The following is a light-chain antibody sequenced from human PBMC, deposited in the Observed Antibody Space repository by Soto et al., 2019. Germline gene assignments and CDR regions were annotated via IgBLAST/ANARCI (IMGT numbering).Light chain of an antibody. J-gene: IGKJ4*01. CDR3: QQYGSSPLT. V-gene: IGKV3-20*01. CDR1: QSVSSSY. Sequence: XLSPGERATLSCRASQSVSSSYLAWYQQKPGQAPRLLIYGASSRATGIPDRFSGSGSGTDFTLTISRLEPEDFAVYYCQQYGSSPLTFGGGTKVEIK. CDR2: GAS.